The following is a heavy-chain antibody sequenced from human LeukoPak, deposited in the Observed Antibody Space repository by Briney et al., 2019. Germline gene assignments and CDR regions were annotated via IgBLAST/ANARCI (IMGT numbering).Heavy chain of an antibody. CDR1: GDSASSNSAA. CDR2: TYYRSKWYS. Sequence: SQTLSLTCAISGDSASSNSAAWNWIRQSPSRGLEWLGRTYYRSKWYSDYAVSVKSRITINPDTSKHQFSLQLNSVTPEDTAVYYCARVAPPEMSLDYWGQGTLVTVSS. D-gene: IGHD5-24*01. V-gene: IGHV6-1*01. CDR3: ARVAPPEMSLDY. J-gene: IGHJ4*02.